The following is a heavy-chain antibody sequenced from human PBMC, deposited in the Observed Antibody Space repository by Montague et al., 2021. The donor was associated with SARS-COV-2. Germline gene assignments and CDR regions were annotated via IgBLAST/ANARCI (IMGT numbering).Heavy chain of an antibody. J-gene: IGHJ6*02. V-gene: IGHV3-21*01. D-gene: IGHD3-9*01. CDR1: GFTFSSYS. CDR3: ARGDFDWLLSFHYGMDV. CDR2: ISSSSSYI. Sequence: PLRLSCAASGFTFSSYSMNWVRQAPGKGLEWVSSISSSSSYIYYADSVKGRFTISRDNAKNSLYLQMNSLRAEDTAVYYCARGDFDWLLSFHYGMDVWGQGTTVTVSS.